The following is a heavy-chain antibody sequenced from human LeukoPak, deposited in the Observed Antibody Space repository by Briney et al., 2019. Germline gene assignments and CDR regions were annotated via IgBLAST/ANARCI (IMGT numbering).Heavy chain of an antibody. D-gene: IGHD6-13*01. J-gene: IGHJ6*02. CDR2: ISYDGSNK. CDR3: ARDGGYSSSQTYYYYGMDV. V-gene: IGHV3-30-3*01. CDR1: GFTFSSYA. Sequence: GRSLRLSCAAAGFTFSSYAMHWVRQAPGKGLEGVAVISYDGSNKYYADSVKGRLTISRDNSKNTLYLQMNSLRAEDTAVYYCARDGGYSSSQTYYYYGMDVWGQGTTVTVSS.